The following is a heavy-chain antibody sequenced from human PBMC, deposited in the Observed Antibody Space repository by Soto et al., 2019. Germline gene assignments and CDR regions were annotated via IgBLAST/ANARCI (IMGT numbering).Heavy chain of an antibody. CDR1: GGSISSYY. CDR3: ARCSRYYTVTLYGYYGMDV. D-gene: IGHD3-3*01. Sequence: PSETLSLTCTVSGGSISSYYWSWIRQPPGKGLEWIGYIYYSGSTNYNPSLKSRVTISVDTSKNQFSLKLSSVTAADTAVYYCARCSRYYTVTLYGYYGMDVRGQGTTVTVSS. J-gene: IGHJ6*02. CDR2: IYYSGST. V-gene: IGHV4-59*01.